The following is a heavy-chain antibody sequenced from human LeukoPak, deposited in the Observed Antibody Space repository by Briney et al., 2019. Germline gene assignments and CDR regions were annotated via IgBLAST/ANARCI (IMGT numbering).Heavy chain of an antibody. D-gene: IGHD3-22*01. CDR2: ISGSGGST. Sequence: GGSLRLSCAASGFTFSSYAMSWVRQAPGKGLEWVSAISGSGGSTYYADSVKGRFTISRDNSKNTLYLQMNSLRAEDTAVYYCAKDTYYYDSSGYYYEGLGRAFDIWGQGTMVTVSS. V-gene: IGHV3-23*01. CDR3: AKDTYYYDSSGYYYEGLGRAFDI. CDR1: GFTFSSYA. J-gene: IGHJ3*02.